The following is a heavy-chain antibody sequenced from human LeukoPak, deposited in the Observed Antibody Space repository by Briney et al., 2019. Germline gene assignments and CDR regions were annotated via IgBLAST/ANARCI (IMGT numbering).Heavy chain of an antibody. V-gene: IGHV3-30*18. CDR3: AKDLLHIVVVTDPFKGSAFDI. CDR2: ISYDGSNK. Sequence: GRSLRLSCAASGFTFSSYGMHWVRQAPGKRLEWEAVISYDGSNKYYADSVKGRFTISRDNSKNTLYLQMNSLRAEDTAVYYCAKDLLHIVVVTDPFKGSAFDIWGQGTMVTVSS. J-gene: IGHJ3*02. D-gene: IGHD2-21*02. CDR1: GFTFSSYG.